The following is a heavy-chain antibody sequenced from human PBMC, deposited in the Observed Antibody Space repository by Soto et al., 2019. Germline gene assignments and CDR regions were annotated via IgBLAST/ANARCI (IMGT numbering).Heavy chain of an antibody. D-gene: IGHD4-17*01. Sequence: SETLSLTCTVSGGSISSSSYYWGWIRQPPGKGLEWIGSIYYSGSTYYNPSLKSRVTISVDTSKNQFSLKLSSVTAADTAVYYCATPGYGPMDYYYYYGMDVWGQGTTVTVSS. CDR1: GGSISSSSYY. V-gene: IGHV4-39*01. J-gene: IGHJ6*02. CDR2: IYYSGST. CDR3: ATPGYGPMDYYYYYGMDV.